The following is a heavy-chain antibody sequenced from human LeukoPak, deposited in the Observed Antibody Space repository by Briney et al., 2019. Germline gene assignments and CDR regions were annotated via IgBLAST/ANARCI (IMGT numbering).Heavy chain of an antibody. CDR1: GFTFSSYS. J-gene: IGHJ3*02. V-gene: IGHV3-7*01. D-gene: IGHD5-24*01. Sequence: GGSLRLSCAASGFTFSSYSMNWVRQAPGKGLEWVANIKQDGSEKYYVDSVKGRFTISRDNAKNSLYLQMNSLRAEDTAVYYCARDEIRVDAFDIWGQGTMVTVSS. CDR3: ARDEIRVDAFDI. CDR2: IKQDGSEK.